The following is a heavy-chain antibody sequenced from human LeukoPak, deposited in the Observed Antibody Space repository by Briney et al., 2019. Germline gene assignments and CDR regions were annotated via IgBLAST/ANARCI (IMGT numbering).Heavy chain of an antibody. D-gene: IGHD6-13*01. CDR1: GFALSSHW. CDR2: IKKDGSEK. Sequence: GGSLRLSCAASGFALSSHWMSWVRQAPGKGLEWVANIKKDGSEKYYVDSVKGRFTISRDNAKNSLYLQMNSLRAEDTAVYFCARGLYSSTTYYDYWGQGTLVTVSS. V-gene: IGHV3-7*03. CDR3: ARGLYSSTTYYDY. J-gene: IGHJ4*02.